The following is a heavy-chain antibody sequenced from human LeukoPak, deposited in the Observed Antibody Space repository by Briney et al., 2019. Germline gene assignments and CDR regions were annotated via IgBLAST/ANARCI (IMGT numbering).Heavy chain of an antibody. CDR3: ARGSGQRWLQLPFDY. Sequence: ASVKVSCKASGYTFTSYYMHWVRQAPGQGLEWMGIINPSGGSTSYAQKFQGRVTMTRDTSTSTVYMELSSLRSEDTTVYYCARGSGQRWLQLPFDYWGQGTLVTVSS. CDR2: INPSGGST. CDR1: GYTFTSYY. J-gene: IGHJ4*02. D-gene: IGHD5-24*01. V-gene: IGHV1-46*01.